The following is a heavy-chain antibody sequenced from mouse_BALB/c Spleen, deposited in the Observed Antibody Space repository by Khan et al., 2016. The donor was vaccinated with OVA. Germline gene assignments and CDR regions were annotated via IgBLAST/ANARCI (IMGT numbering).Heavy chain of an antibody. D-gene: IGHD1-1*01. J-gene: IGHJ4*01. Sequence: IQLVQSGPELVKPGASVKMSCKATGYTFTNYVMHWVKQKPGQGLEWIGYINPYNDGIKYNEKFKGKATLTSDKSSSTAYMELSSLTSEDSAVYYCARYASSPYYAMDYWGQGTSVTVSS. CDR3: ARYASSPYYAMDY. CDR1: GYTFTNYV. V-gene: IGHV1S136*01. CDR2: INPYNDGI.